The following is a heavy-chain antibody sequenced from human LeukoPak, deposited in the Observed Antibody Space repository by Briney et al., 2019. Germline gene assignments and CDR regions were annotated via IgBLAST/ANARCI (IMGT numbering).Heavy chain of an antibody. CDR3: VYGYSSGREYFDY. Sequence: SVKVSCTASGGTFSSYASSWVRQAPGQGLEWMGRIIPIFGIANYAQKFQGRVTITADKSTSTAYMELSSLRSEDTAVYYCVYGYSSGREYFDYWGQGTLVTVSS. CDR1: GGTFSSYA. V-gene: IGHV1-69*04. J-gene: IGHJ4*02. D-gene: IGHD6-19*01. CDR2: IIPIFGIA.